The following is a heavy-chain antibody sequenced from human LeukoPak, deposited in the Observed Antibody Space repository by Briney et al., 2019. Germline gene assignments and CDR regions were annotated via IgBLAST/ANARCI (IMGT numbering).Heavy chain of an antibody. CDR3: ATDGGTRGAVAGYFDY. D-gene: IGHD6-19*01. CDR2: INPNTGGT. Sequence: RASVKVSCKASGYTFTGYYMHWVRQAPGQGLEWMGYINPNTGGTNFAQKSQGWVTMTRDTSISTAYMELSRLKSDDTAVYYCATDGGTRGAVAGYFDYWGQGTLVTVSS. CDR1: GYTFTGYY. V-gene: IGHV1-2*04. J-gene: IGHJ4*02.